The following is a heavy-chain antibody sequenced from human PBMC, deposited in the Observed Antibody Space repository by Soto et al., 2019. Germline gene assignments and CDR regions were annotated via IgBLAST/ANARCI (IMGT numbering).Heavy chain of an antibody. Sequence: SETLSLTCAVYGGSFSGYYWSWIRQPPGKGLEWIGEINHSGSTNYNPSLKSRVTISVDTSKNQFSLKLSSVTAADTAVYYCARGKVIRSYYGMHVWGQGTPVTVSS. V-gene: IGHV4-34*01. CDR3: ARGKVIRSYYGMHV. CDR2: INHSGST. J-gene: IGHJ6*02. D-gene: IGHD4-4*01. CDR1: GGSFSGYY.